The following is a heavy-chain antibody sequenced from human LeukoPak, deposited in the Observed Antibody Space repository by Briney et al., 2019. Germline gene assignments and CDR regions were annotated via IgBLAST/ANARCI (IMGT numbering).Heavy chain of an antibody. Sequence: PSETLSLTCTVSGGSMRDIYWSWIRQPPGKGREWIGYIFYSGSTDYNPSLKSRVSMSLDTSQNQISLKLSSVTAADTAVYYCARGIRIPSAAPDYYYYYMDVWGKGTTVTVSS. D-gene: IGHD6-13*01. CDR2: IFYSGST. CDR3: ARGIRIPSAAPDYYYYYMDV. J-gene: IGHJ6*03. V-gene: IGHV4-59*01. CDR1: GGSMRDIY.